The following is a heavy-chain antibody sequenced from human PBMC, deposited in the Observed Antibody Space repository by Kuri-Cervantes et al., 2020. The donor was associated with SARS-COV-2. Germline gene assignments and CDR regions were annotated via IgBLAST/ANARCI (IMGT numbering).Heavy chain of an antibody. J-gene: IGHJ5*02. CDR2: INHSGST. CDR1: GGSFSGYY. D-gene: IGHD3-22*01. Sequence: GSLRPSCAVYGGSFSGYYWSWLRHLPGKGLEWSGEINHSGSTNYNPSLRSRVTISVDTSKNQSTLKLSSVTVADTAVYYCARVRSRAYYYDSSGFGAWGQGTLVTVSS. CDR3: ARVRSRAYYYDSSGFGA. V-gene: IGHV4-34*01.